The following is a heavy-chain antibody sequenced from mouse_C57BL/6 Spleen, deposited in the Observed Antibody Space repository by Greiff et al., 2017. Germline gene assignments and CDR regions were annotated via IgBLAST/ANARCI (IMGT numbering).Heavy chain of an antibody. CDR1: GFNIKDYY. Sequence: VQLQQSGAELVKPGASVKLSCTASGFNIKDYYMHWVKQRTEQGLEWIGRIDPEDGETKYAPKFQGKATMTADTSADTAYLQLSSLTSEDTAVYYCARAIPTVVAHYFEDWGQGTTVTVSS. CDR2: IDPEDGET. J-gene: IGHJ2*01. V-gene: IGHV14-2*01. D-gene: IGHD1-1*01. CDR3: ARAIPTVVAHYFED.